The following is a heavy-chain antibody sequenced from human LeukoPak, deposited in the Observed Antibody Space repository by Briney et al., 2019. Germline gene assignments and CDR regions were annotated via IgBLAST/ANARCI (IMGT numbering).Heavy chain of an antibody. CDR3: ARGAGSGTYRRFDL. CDR1: GFTVSSSY. D-gene: IGHD3-10*01. CDR2: IYSGGST. J-gene: IGHJ4*02. Sequence: GGSLRLSCAASGFTVSSSYMSWVRQAPGKGLEWVSVIYSGGSTYYADSVKGRFTISRDNSKNTLYLQMNSLRAEDTAVYYCARGAGSGTYRRFDLWGQGTLVTVSS. V-gene: IGHV3-53*01.